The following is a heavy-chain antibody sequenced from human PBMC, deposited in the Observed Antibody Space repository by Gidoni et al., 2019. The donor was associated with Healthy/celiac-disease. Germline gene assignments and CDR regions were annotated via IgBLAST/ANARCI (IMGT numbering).Heavy chain of an antibody. D-gene: IGHD6-13*01. CDR1: GGSISSGGYY. CDR3: ARVLAAAFWYFDL. CDR2: ICYSGGT. Sequence: QVQLQESGPGLVKPSQTLSLTCTVSGGSISSGGYYWSWIRQHPGKGLEWIGYICYSGGTYYNPSLKSRVTISVDTSKNQFSLKLSSVTAADTAVYYCARVLAAAFWYFDLWGRGTLVTVSS. V-gene: IGHV4-31*03. J-gene: IGHJ2*01.